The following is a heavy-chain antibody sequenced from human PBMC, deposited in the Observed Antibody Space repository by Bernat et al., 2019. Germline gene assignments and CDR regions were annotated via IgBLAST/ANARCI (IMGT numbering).Heavy chain of an antibody. V-gene: IGHV3-74*01. J-gene: IGHJ3*02. CDR2: INNYGSDT. D-gene: IGHD3-3*01. CDR1: GFTFTDYW. Sequence: EVLLVESGGGLVQPGGSLRLSCAASGFTFTDYWMHWVRHAPGKGLVWVSRINNYGSDTIYADSVKGRFTFSRDNAKNTLYLQMNSLRVEDTAVYYCARGGWSHGFDIWGQGTMVTVSS. CDR3: ARGGWSHGFDI.